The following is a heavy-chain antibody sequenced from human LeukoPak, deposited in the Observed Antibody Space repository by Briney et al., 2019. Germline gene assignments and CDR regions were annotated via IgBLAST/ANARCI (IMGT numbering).Heavy chain of an antibody. CDR2: IYASGST. V-gene: IGHV4-4*07. CDR1: GGSIGDNY. CDR3: ARDGGKYCSSTSCYSGYYYYGMDV. J-gene: IGHJ6*02. D-gene: IGHD2-2*01. Sequence: SETLFLTCTVSGGSIGDNYWSWIRQPAGKGLEWIGRIYASGSTNYNPSLKSRVTLSVDTSKNQFSLKLKSVTAAGTAVYYCARDGGKYCSSTSCYSGYYYYGMDVWGQGTTVTVSS.